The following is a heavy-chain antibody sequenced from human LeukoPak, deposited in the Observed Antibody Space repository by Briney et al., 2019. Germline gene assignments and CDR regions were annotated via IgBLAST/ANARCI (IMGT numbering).Heavy chain of an antibody. CDR2: IYYSGST. D-gene: IGHD1-26*01. CDR3: NIVGATTQDY. Sequence: SETLSLTCTVSGGSISSSSYYWGWIRQPPGKGLEWIGSIYYSGSTYYNPSLKSRVTISVDTSKNQFSLKLSSVTAADTAVYYCNIVGATTQDYWGQGTLVTVSS. CDR1: GGSISSSSYY. V-gene: IGHV4-39*01. J-gene: IGHJ4*02.